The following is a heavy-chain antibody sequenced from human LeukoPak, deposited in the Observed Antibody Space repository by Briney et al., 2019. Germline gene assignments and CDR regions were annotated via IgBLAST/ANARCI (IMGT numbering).Heavy chain of an antibody. V-gene: IGHV3-66*01. Sequence: GGSLTLSCAPSGFTVSSDYMNWVRHAPGKGLEWVSVLYADGGEAYADSVKGRFTVSRDNSKHTLFLQMNSLRVEDTAVYYCARDQVGCGGDCYGDAFDLWGQGTLVTVSS. J-gene: IGHJ3*01. CDR1: GFTVSSDY. D-gene: IGHD2-21*02. CDR2: LYADGGE. CDR3: ARDQVGCGGDCYGDAFDL.